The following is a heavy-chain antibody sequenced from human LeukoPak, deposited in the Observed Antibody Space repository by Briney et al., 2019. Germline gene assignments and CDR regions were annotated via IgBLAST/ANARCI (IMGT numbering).Heavy chain of an antibody. J-gene: IGHJ6*02. CDR3: ARGTRYYDFWSGYSCGMDV. V-gene: IGHV3-30*03. Sequence: RGSLRLSCAASGFTFSNVWMHWVRQAPGKGLEWVAVISYDGSNKYYADSVKGRFTISRDNSKNTLYLQMNSLRAEDTAVYYCARGTRYYDFWSGYSCGMDVWGQGTTVTVSS. CDR2: ISYDGSNK. CDR1: GFTFSNVW. D-gene: IGHD3-3*01.